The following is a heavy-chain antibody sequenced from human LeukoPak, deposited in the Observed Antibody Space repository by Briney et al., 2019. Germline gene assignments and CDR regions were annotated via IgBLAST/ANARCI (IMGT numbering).Heavy chain of an antibody. J-gene: IGHJ4*02. CDR2: IFPSGGEI. D-gene: IGHD2-8*02. CDR3: ATYRQVLLPFES. Sequence: PGGSLRLSCAASGFTFSTFAMIWVRQPPGKGLEWVSSIFPSGGEIHYADSVRGRFTISRDNSKSTLSLQMNSLRADDTAIYYRATYRQVLLPFESWGQGTLVTVSS. CDR1: GFTFSTFA. V-gene: IGHV3-23*01.